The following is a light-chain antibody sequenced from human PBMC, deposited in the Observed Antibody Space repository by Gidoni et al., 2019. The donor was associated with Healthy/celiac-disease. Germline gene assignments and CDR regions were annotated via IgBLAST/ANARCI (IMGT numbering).Light chain of an antibody. J-gene: IGKJ2*01. V-gene: IGKV3-20*01. CDR3: QQYGSSPRX. CDR1: QSVSSSY. Sequence: EIVLTQSPGTLSLSPGERATLSCRASQSVSSSYLAWYQQKPGQAPRLLIYGASSRATGIPDRFSGSGSGTDFTLTISRLEPEDFAVYYCQQYGSSPRXFXKGTKLEIK. CDR2: GAS.